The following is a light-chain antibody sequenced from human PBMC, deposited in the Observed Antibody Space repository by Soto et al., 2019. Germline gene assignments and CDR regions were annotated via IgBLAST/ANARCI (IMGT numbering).Light chain of an antibody. CDR2: GTF. CDR3: QHLNNYPPFT. Sequence: IQLTQSPSSLSASVGDRVSITCRASQDIKPNLAWNQQKQGKAPKLLISGTFTLQSGVPSRFNGSGSGTDFTLTISRLQPEDFATYYCQHLNNYPPFTFGPGTKVDLE. V-gene: IGKV1-9*01. CDR1: QDIKPN. J-gene: IGKJ3*01.